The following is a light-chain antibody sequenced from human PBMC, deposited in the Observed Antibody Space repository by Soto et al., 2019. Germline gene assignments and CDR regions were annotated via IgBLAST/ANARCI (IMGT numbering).Light chain of an antibody. V-gene: IGKV1-5*01. Sequence: DIQMTQSPSTLSASVGDRVTITCRASQNVNSWLAWYQQKPGKAPKLLIYDASSLESGVPSRVSGSGSGTEFTLSISSLQPDDFATYYCQQFHSFSTFGQGTKVEI. J-gene: IGKJ1*01. CDR2: DAS. CDR3: QQFHSFST. CDR1: QNVNSW.